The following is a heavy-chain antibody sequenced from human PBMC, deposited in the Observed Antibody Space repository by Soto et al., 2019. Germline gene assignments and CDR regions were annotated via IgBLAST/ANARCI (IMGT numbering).Heavy chain of an antibody. CDR1: GCTFSSYT. CDR2: IIPILGIA. J-gene: IGHJ4*02. Sequence: GASVKVSCKASGCTFSSYTISWVRQAPGQGLEWMGRIIPILGIANYAQKFQGRVTITADKSTSTAYMELSSLRSEDTAVYYCELGHDFWSGYYFDYWGQGTLVTVSS. D-gene: IGHD3-3*01. V-gene: IGHV1-69*02. CDR3: ELGHDFWSGYYFDY.